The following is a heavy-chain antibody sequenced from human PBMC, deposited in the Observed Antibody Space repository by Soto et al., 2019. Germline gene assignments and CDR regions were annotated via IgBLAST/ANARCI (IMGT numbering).Heavy chain of an antibody. CDR1: GGTFSSYT. V-gene: IGHV1-69*02. J-gene: IGHJ4*02. Sequence: QVQLVQSGAEVKKPGSSVKVSCKASGGTFSSYTISWVRQAPGQGLEWMGRIIPILGIANYAQKFQGRVTITADKSTXTXYXXLSNLRSENTAVYDVARAYDYGSGSYPYDGYYFDYWGQGTLVTVSS. CDR3: ARAYDYGSGSYPYDGYYFDY. D-gene: IGHD3-10*01. CDR2: IIPILGIA.